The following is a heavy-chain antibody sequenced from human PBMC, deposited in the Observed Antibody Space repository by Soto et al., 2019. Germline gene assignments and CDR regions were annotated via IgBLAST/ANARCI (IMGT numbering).Heavy chain of an antibody. Sequence: VGSLRLSCAASGFTFSNYAMSWVRQAPGKGLEWVSGLSDGGGSTFYADSVKGRFTISRDNAKNTLYLQMSSLRAEDTAVYYCAKEGTTSPYNLCDPWGQVPRCPVSP. D-gene: IGHD2-2*01. V-gene: IGHV3-23*01. J-gene: IGHJ5*02. CDR3: AKEGTTSPYNLCDP. CDR2: LSDGGGST. CDR1: GFTFSNYA.